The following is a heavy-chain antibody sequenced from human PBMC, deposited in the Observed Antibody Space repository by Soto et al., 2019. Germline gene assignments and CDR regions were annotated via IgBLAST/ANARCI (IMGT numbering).Heavy chain of an antibody. V-gene: IGHV3-11*06. Sequence: PGRSLRLSCAASGFTFSDYYLFWIRQAPGKGPEWVSYISVSRTYTTYADSVKGRFTISRDNAKNLLYLQMNSLRAEDTAMYYCARGPPRQYCSGGSCPLSPWGQGTLV. CDR1: GFTFSDYY. D-gene: IGHD2-15*01. CDR2: ISVSRTYT. CDR3: ARGPPRQYCSGGSCPLSP. J-gene: IGHJ5*02.